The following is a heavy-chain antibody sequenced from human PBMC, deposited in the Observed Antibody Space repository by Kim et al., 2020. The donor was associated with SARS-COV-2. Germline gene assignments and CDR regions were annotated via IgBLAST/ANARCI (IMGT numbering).Heavy chain of an antibody. V-gene: IGHV3-21*01. D-gene: IGHD5-12*01. CDR1: AFTFSSYR. Sequence: GGSLRLSCAASAFTFSSYRMNWVRQAPGKGLEWDSAISLVGDDIFYADSVKGRFTISRDNAKKSLYLQMNSLRAEDTAVYFCAREADMAKTKAIAYWGQGTLFTVSS. CDR2: ISLVGDDI. CDR3: AREADMAKTKAIAY. J-gene: IGHJ4*02.